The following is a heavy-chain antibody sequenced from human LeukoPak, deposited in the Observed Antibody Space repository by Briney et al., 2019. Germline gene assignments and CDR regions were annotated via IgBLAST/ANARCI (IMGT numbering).Heavy chain of an antibody. CDR2: INSDGSST. CDR3: ARSGSYPFDY. Sequence: GGSLRLSCAASGFTFSSYGMHWVRQAPGKGLVWVSRINSDGSSTSYADSVKGRFTISRDNAKNTRYLQMNSPRAEDTAVYYCARSGSYPFDYWGQGTLVTVSS. J-gene: IGHJ4*02. CDR1: GFTFSSYG. V-gene: IGHV3-74*01. D-gene: IGHD1-26*01.